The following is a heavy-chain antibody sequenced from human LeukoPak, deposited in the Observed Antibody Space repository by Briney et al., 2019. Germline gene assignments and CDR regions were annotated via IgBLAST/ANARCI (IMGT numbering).Heavy chain of an antibody. CDR3: ARVNWGNSDFDY. CDR1: GGSISSYY. CDR2: IYYSGST. D-gene: IGHD7-27*01. J-gene: IGHJ4*02. Sequence: SETLSPTCTVSGGSISSYYWSWIRQPPGKGLEWIGYIYYSGSTNYNPSLKSRVTISVDTSKNQFSLKLSSVTAADTAVYYCARVNWGNSDFDYWGQGTLVTVSS. V-gene: IGHV4-59*01.